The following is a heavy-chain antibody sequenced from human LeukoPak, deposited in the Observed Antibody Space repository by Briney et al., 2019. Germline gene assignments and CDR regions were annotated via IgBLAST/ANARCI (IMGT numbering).Heavy chain of an antibody. CDR3: ARGDIGSMDV. CDR1: GYTFTGYY. CDR2: INPNSGGT. Sequence: ASVKVSCKASGYTFTGYYIHWVRQAPGQGLEWMGWINPNSGGTNSAQKFQGRVTMTRDTSISTAYMELSRLRSDDTAVYYCARGDIGSMDVWGKGTTVTVSS. V-gene: IGHV1-2*02. D-gene: IGHD5/OR15-5a*01. J-gene: IGHJ6*03.